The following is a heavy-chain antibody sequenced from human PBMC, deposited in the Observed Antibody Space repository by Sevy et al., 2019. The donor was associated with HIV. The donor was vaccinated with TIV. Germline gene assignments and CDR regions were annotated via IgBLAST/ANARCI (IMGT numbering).Heavy chain of an antibody. CDR1: GFTFSTYA. D-gene: IGHD3-22*01. J-gene: IGHJ4*02. Sequence: GGSLRLSCAASGFTFSTYAMSWVRQAPGKGLEWVSGISGTYGSTYYADSVKGRFTISRDNSKNTLYLKMNSLRAEDTALYYCAKDLYYDTSLFDYWGQGIRVTVSS. CDR2: ISGTYGST. V-gene: IGHV3-23*01. CDR3: AKDLYYDTSLFDY.